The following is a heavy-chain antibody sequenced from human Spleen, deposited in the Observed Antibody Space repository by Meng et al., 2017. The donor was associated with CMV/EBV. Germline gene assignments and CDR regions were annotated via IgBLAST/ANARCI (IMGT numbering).Heavy chain of an antibody. CDR1: GYTFTSHG. CDR2: ISPSIGST. Sequence: VSCRASGYTFTSHGITWVRQAPGQGLEWMGWISPSIGSTNYAQRLEGRVTMTTDRSTTTAYLELKSLRYDDTAVYFCARGTGIFDYWGQGTLVTVSS. J-gene: IGHJ4*02. V-gene: IGHV1-18*04. D-gene: IGHD7-27*01. CDR3: ARGTGIFDY.